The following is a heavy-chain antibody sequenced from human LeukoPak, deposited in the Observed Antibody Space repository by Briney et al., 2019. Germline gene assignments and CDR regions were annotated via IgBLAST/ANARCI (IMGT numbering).Heavy chain of an antibody. V-gene: IGHV3-23*01. CDR1: GFVFSSYA. CDR2: LSDSGGKT. J-gene: IGHJ4*02. Sequence: GGSLRLSCAASGFVFSSYAMSWVRQAPGKGLKWVSTLSDSGGKTYYADSVKGRFTISRDNSKNTLYLQMNSLRAEDTAVYYCAKVGLRLGGDYWGQGTLVTVSP. D-gene: IGHD4-17*01. CDR3: AKVGLRLGGDY.